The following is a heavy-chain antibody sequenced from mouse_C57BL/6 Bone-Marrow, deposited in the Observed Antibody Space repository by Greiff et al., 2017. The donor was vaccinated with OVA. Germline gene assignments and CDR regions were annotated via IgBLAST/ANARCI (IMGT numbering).Heavy chain of an antibody. Sequence: QVQLQQPGAELVKPGASVKMSCKASGYTFTSYWITWVKQRPGQGLEWIGDIYPGSGSTNYNEKFKSKATLTVDTSSSTAYMQLSSLTSEDSAVYYCARCPYDYDGEDFDYWGQGTTLTVSS. V-gene: IGHV1-55*01. D-gene: IGHD2-4*01. CDR1: GYTFTSYW. J-gene: IGHJ2*01. CDR2: IYPGSGST. CDR3: ARCPYDYDGEDFDY.